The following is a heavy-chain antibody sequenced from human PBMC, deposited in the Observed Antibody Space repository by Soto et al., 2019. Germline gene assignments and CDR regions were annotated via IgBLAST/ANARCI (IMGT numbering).Heavy chain of an antibody. CDR3: AKLVGESYTPFDY. CDR1: GFSFSSYA. Sequence: GVSLRLSFAASGFSFSSYAMSWFGQAPGKGLEWVSAISGSGGSTYYADSVKGRFTISRDNSKNTLYLQMNSLRAEDTAVYYCAKLVGESYTPFDYWGQGTLDTVSS. J-gene: IGHJ4*02. CDR2: ISGSGGST. V-gene: IGHV3-23*01. D-gene: IGHD1-26*01.